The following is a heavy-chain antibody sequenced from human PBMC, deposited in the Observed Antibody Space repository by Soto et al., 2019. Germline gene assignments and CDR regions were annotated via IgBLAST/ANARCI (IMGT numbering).Heavy chain of an antibody. D-gene: IGHD3-22*01. V-gene: IGHV3-7*05. Sequence: GGSLRLSCAASGFTFSSYWMSWVRQAPGKGLEWVANIKQDGSEKYYVDSVKGRFTISRDNAKNSLYLQMNSLRAEDTAVYYCARDHLAPDYYDSSGSGAFDIWGQGTMVTVSS. J-gene: IGHJ3*02. CDR3: ARDHLAPDYYDSSGSGAFDI. CDR1: GFTFSSYW. CDR2: IKQDGSEK.